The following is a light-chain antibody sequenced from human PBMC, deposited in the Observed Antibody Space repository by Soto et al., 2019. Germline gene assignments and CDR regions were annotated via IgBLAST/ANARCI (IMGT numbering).Light chain of an antibody. V-gene: IGKV1-5*03. CDR1: QTISSW. CDR3: QHYNSYSEA. J-gene: IGKJ1*01. CDR2: KAS. Sequence: IHMTPSPSTLSGSLLYRFTITLRSSQTISSWLAWYQQKPGKAPKLLIYKASTLKSGVPSRFSGSGSGTEFTLTISSLQPDDFATYYCQHYNSYSEAFGQGAKVDI.